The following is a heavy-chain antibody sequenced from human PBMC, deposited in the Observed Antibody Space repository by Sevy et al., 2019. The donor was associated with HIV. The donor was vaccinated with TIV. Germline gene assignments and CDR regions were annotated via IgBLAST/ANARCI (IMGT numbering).Heavy chain of an antibody. CDR2: ISGSGGST. J-gene: IGHJ3*02. V-gene: IGHV3-23*01. CDR3: AKSGFSYYDILTGYLRGGAFDI. D-gene: IGHD3-9*01. CDR1: GFTFSSYA. Sequence: GGSLRLSCAASGFTFSSYAMSWVRQAPGKGLEWVSAISGSGGSTYYADSVKGRFTTSRDNSKNTLYLQMNSLRAEDKAVYYCAKSGFSYYDILTGYLRGGAFDIWGQGTMVTVSS.